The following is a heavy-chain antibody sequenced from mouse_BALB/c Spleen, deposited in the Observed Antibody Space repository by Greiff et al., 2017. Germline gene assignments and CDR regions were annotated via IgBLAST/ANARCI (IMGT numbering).Heavy chain of an antibody. J-gene: IGHJ1*01. CDR2: INPSNGGT. V-gene: IGHV1S81*02. Sequence: QVQLKQPGAELVKPGASVKLSCKASGYTFTSYYMYWVKQRPGQGLEWIGGINPSNGGTNFNEKFKSKATLTVDKSSSTAYMQLSSLTSEDSAVYYCTRERGSGYDADWYFDVWGAGTKVTVSS. CDR3: TRERGSGYDADWYFDV. CDR1: GYTFTSYY. D-gene: IGHD2-2*01.